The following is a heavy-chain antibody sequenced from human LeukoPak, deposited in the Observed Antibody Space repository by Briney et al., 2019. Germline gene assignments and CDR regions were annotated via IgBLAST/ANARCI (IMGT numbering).Heavy chain of an antibody. CDR1: GGTFSSYA. V-gene: IGHV1-69*04. J-gene: IGHJ5*02. D-gene: IGHD3-16*02. CDR3: ARSETHDAIWGSYRYAETPNWFDP. Sequence: SVKLSCKASGGTFSSYAISWVRQAPGQGLELMGRIIPILGIANYAQKFQGRVTITADKSTSTAYMELSSLRSEDKAVYYCARSETHDAIWGSYRYAETPNWFDPWGQGTLVTVSS. CDR2: IIPILGIA.